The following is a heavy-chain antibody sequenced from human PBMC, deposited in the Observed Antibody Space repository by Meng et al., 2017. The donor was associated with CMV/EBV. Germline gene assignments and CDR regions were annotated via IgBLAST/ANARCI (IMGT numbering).Heavy chain of an antibody. CDR1: GFTFSNAW. CDR2: IKSKTDGGTT. V-gene: IGHV3-15*01. CDR3: TTFLFIVVVPADDNY. J-gene: IGHJ4*02. Sequence: GESLKISCAAPGFTFSNAWMSWVRQAPGKGLEWVGRIKSKTDGGTTDYAAPVKGRFTISRDDSKNTLYLQMNSLKTEDTAVYYCTTFLFIVVVPADDNYWGQGTLVTVSS. D-gene: IGHD2-2*01.